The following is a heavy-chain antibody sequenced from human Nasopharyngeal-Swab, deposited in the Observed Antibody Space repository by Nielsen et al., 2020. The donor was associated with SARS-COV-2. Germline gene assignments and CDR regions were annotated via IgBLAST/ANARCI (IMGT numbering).Heavy chain of an antibody. CDR1: GFTFSSYD. V-gene: IGHV3-48*03. CDR2: ISSSGSTI. CDR3: ARESDDYGDYDDY. D-gene: IGHD4-17*01. Sequence: GESLKISCAASGFTFSSYDMNLVRQAPGKGLEWVSYISSSGSTIYSADSVKGRFTISRDNAKNSMYLQMNSLRAEETAVYYCARESDDYGDYDDYWGQGTLVTVSS. J-gene: IGHJ4*02.